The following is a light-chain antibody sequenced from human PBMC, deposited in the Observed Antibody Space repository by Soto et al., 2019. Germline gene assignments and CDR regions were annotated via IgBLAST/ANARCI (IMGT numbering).Light chain of an antibody. CDR2: DAS. CDR1: QSVSSY. J-gene: IGKJ3*01. CDR3: QQRSNWPGT. V-gene: IGKV3-11*01. Sequence: EIVLTQSPATLSLSPGERATLSCRASQSVSSYLAWYQQKPGQAPRLLIYDASNRATGIPARFSGSGSGTEFTLTISSLEPEDSALYYCQQRSNWPGTFGPGTKVDIK.